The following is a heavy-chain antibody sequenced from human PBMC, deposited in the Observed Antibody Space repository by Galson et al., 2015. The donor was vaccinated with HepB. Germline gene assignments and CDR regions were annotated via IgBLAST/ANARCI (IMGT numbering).Heavy chain of an antibody. Sequence: SLRLSCAASGFTFSGSAIHWVRQTSGKGLEWVGRIRSKASNYATAYAASLKGRFTISRDNAENSVSLQMSSLRAEDTAVYYCARRTRYYYGMDVWGQGTTVTVSS. CDR2: IRSKASNYAT. V-gene: IGHV3-73*01. D-gene: IGHD2-15*01. CDR3: ARRTRYYYGMDV. CDR1: GFTFSGSA. J-gene: IGHJ6*02.